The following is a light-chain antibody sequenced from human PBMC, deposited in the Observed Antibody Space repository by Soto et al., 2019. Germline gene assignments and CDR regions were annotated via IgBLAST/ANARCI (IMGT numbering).Light chain of an antibody. CDR2: GAS. Sequence: EIVMTQSPATLSVSPGERATLSCRASQSVSSYLAWYQQKPGQAPRLLIYGASTRATGIPARFSGSESGTEFTLTISSLQSEDFAVYYCQQYNNWPPYTFGQGTKLEIK. CDR3: QQYNNWPPYT. V-gene: IGKV3-15*01. J-gene: IGKJ2*01. CDR1: QSVSSY.